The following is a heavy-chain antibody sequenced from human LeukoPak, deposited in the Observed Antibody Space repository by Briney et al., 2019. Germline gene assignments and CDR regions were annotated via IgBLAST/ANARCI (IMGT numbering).Heavy chain of an antibody. J-gene: IGHJ4*02. CDR2: ISGNGGYT. V-gene: IGHV3-23*01. CDR3: AKVPSIATSIIISDYFDY. CDR1: GFTFSSYA. D-gene: IGHD2-2*01. Sequence: GGSLRLSCAASGFTFSSYAMSWVRQAPGKGLEWVSSISGNGGYTYYADSVKGRFTISRDNSKNMLYLQMNSLRAEDTAIYYCAKVPSIATSIIISDYFDYWGQGTLVTVSS.